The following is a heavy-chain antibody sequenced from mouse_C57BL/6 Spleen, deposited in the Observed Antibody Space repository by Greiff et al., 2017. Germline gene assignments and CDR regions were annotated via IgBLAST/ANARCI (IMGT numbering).Heavy chain of an antibody. V-gene: IGHV1-64*01. CDR3: AREVTYYGSSYGY. Sequence: VQLQQPGAELVKPGASVKFSCKASGYTFSSYWMHWVKQRPGQGLEWIGMIHPNSGSTNYNGKFKGKATLTVAKSSSTAYMQLSSLTSEDSAVYYCAREVTYYGSSYGYWGQGTTLTVSS. D-gene: IGHD1-1*01. CDR2: IHPNSGST. J-gene: IGHJ2*01. CDR1: GYTFSSYW.